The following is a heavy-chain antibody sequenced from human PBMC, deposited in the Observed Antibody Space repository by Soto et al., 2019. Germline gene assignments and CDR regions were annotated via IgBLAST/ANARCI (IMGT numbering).Heavy chain of an antibody. CDR1: GGSISSYY. D-gene: IGHD2-21*01. J-gene: IGHJ5*02. CDR2: IYTSGPT. V-gene: IGHV4-4*07. CDR3: ARVGMVGTILGSWFDP. Sequence: SETLSLTCTVSGGSISSYYWSWIRQPAGKGLEWIGRIYTSGPTNYNPSLKSRVTLSLDTSKNQFSLKLSSVTAADTAVYYCARVGMVGTILGSWFDPWGQGTLVTAPQ.